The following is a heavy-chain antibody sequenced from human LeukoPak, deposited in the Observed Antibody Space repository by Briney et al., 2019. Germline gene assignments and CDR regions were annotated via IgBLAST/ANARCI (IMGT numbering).Heavy chain of an antibody. J-gene: IGHJ4*02. Sequence: SETLSLTCIVSGGSISSHYWSWIRQTPGKGLEYIGYIYYSGGTDYNPSLKSRVTISLDTSKNQFSLHLSSVTAADMAVYYCARRSGVLDSRDSRYYFDHWGQGTLVTVSS. CDR3: ARRSGVLDSRDSRYYFDH. CDR2: IYYSGGT. CDR1: GGSISSHY. D-gene: IGHD3-22*01. V-gene: IGHV4-59*11.